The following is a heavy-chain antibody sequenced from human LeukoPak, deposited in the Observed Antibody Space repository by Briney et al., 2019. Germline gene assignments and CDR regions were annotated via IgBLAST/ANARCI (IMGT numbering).Heavy chain of an antibody. V-gene: IGHV3-11*01. CDR3: ARDWNRYYFDY. D-gene: IGHD1-1*01. CDR2: ISSSGSTI. CDR1: GFTFSDFY. J-gene: IGHJ4*02. Sequence: GGSLRLSCAASGFTFSDFYMTWIRQAPGKGLEWVSYISSSGSTIYYADSVKGRFTISRDNAKNSVYLQMNSLRAEDTAVYYCARDWNRYYFDYWGQGNLVTVSS.